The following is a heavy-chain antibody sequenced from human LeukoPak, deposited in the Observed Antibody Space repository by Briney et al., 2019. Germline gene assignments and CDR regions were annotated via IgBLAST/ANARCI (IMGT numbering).Heavy chain of an antibody. Sequence: GGSLRLSCAASGITFSSYWMHWVRQAPGKGLVWVSRINSDGSSTNYADSVKGRFTISRDNAKNTLYLQMNSLRAEDTAVYYCARVVLVYDSGSRWYNFDYWGQGTLVTVSS. J-gene: IGHJ4*02. CDR3: ARVVLVYDSGSRWYNFDY. D-gene: IGHD3-10*01. CDR2: INSDGSST. V-gene: IGHV3-74*01. CDR1: GITFSSYW.